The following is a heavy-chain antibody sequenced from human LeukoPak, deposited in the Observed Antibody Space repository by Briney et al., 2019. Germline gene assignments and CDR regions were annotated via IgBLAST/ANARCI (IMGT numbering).Heavy chain of an antibody. Sequence: WASVKVSCKASGYTFTSYGISWVRQAPGQGLEWMGWISAYNGNTNYAQKLQSRVTMTTDTSTSTAYMELRSLRSDDTAVYYCARGGYCNSTSCYLFDYWGQGTLVTVSS. J-gene: IGHJ4*02. CDR3: ARGGYCNSTSCYLFDY. D-gene: IGHD2-2*03. V-gene: IGHV1-18*01. CDR1: GYTFTSYG. CDR2: ISAYNGNT.